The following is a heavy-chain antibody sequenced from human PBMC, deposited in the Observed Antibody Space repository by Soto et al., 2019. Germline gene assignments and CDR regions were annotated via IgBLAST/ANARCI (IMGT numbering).Heavy chain of an antibody. CDR1: GYTFTGYY. J-gene: IGHJ6*02. CDR2: ITPNSGGT. V-gene: IGHV1-2*02. D-gene: IGHD2-2*01. CDR3: ERAHRCSSTSCYPSGMDV. Sequence: ASVKVSCKASGYTFTGYYMHWVRQSPGRGLEWMGWITPNSGGTNYAQKFQGSVTMTRDTSISTAYMELSRLRSDDTAVYYFERAHRCSSTSCYPSGMDVWGQGTTVTV.